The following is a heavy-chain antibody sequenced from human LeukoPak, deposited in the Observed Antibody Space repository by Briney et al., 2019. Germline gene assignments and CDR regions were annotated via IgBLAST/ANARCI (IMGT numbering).Heavy chain of an antibody. CDR3: TTDLGGADFDY. V-gene: IGHV3-15*01. CDR2: IKSKTDGGTT. D-gene: IGHD3-16*01. J-gene: IGHJ4*02. Sequence: GGSLRLSCAASGFTFSNAWMSWVRQAPGKGLEWVGRIKSKTDGGTTDYAAPVKGRFTISRDDSKNTLYLQMNSLKTEGTAVYYCTTDLGGADFDYWGQGTLVTVSS. CDR1: GFTFSNAW.